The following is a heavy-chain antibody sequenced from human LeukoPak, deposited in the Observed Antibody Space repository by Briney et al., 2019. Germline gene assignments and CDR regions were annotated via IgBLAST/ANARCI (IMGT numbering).Heavy chain of an antibody. V-gene: IGHV3-30*04. CDR3: ARVSDISVAAYFDY. D-gene: IGHD6-19*01. J-gene: IGHJ4*02. Sequence: GGSLRLSCAVSGFTFSSYAMHWVRQAPGKGLEWVAVISYDESNKYYADSVKGRFTISRDNAKNSLYLQMNSLRAEDTALYYCARVSDISVAAYFDYWGQGTLVTVSS. CDR1: GFTFSSYA. CDR2: ISYDESNK.